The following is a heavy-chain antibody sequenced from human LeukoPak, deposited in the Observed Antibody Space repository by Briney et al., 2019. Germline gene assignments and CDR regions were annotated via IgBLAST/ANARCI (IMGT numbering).Heavy chain of an antibody. D-gene: IGHD4-17*01. CDR1: GFTFSSYS. J-gene: IGHJ4*02. Sequence: GGSLRLSCAASGFTFSSYSMNWVRQAPGKGLEWVSSISSSGSYSESVKGRFTISRDTAKNSLYLQMDSLRAEDTAVYYCAKEYIYGDLYFDYWGQGTLVTVSS. CDR2: ISSSGS. CDR3: AKEYIYGDLYFDY. V-gene: IGHV3-21*04.